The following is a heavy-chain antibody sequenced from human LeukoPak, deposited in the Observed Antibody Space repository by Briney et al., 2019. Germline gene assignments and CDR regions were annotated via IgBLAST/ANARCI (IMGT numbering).Heavy chain of an antibody. J-gene: IGHJ4*02. CDR1: GFTFSSYS. CDR3: ASPKGGYSYGLRYYFDY. D-gene: IGHD5-18*01. CDR2: ISSSSSYI. V-gene: IGHV3-21*01. Sequence: GGSLRLSCAASGFTFSSYSMNWVRQAPGKGLEWVSSISSSSSYIYYADSVKGRFTISRDNAKNSLYLQMNSLRAEDTAVYYCASPKGGYSYGLRYYFDYWGQGTLVTVSS.